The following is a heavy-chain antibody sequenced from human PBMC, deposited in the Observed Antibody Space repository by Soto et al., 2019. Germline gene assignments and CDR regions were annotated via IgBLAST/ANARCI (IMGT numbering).Heavy chain of an antibody. V-gene: IGHV3-23*01. CDR2: ISGSGGST. CDR1: GFTFSSYA. D-gene: IGHD3-10*01. J-gene: IGHJ4*02. Sequence: GGSLRLSCAASGFTFSSYAMSWVRQAPGKGLEWVSAISGSGGSTYYADSVKGRFTISRDNSKNTLYLQMNSLRAEDTAVYYCAKDRNKSMVRGVIHWDYWGQGTLVTVSS. CDR3: AKDRNKSMVRGVIHWDY.